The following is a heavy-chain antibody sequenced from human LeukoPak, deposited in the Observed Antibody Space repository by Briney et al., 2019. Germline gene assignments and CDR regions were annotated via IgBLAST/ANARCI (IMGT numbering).Heavy chain of an antibody. CDR2: ISAYNGNT. CDR1: GYTFTGYY. CDR3: ARDSGDYHAFDI. J-gene: IGHJ3*02. V-gene: IGHV1-18*04. D-gene: IGHD4-17*01. Sequence: ASVKVSCKASGYTFTGYYMHWVRQAPGQGLEWMGWISAYNGNTNYAQKLQGRVTMTTDTSTSTAYMELRSLRSDDTAVYYCARDSGDYHAFDIWGQGTMVTVSS.